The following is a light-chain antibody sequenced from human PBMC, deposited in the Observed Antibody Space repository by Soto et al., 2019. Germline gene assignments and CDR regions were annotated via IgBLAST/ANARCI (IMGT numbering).Light chain of an antibody. J-gene: IGKJ3*01. CDR2: VAS. Sequence: EIVLTQSPATLSLSLGERATLSCRASQSVSSYLAWYQQKPGQAPRLLIYVASNRAPGIPARFSGSGSGTDFTLPISSREPEDFAVYYCQHRNNWPFTFGPGTKVDVK. CDR3: QHRNNWPFT. V-gene: IGKV3-11*01. CDR1: QSVSSY.